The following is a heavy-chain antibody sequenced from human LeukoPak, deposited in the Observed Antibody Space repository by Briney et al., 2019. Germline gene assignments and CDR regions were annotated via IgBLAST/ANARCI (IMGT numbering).Heavy chain of an antibody. CDR3: ARVGSYSSSLYANYYYYGMDV. V-gene: IGHV4-34*01. CDR1: GGSFSGYY. CDR2: INHSGST. Sequence: SETLSLTCAVYGGSFSGYYWSWIRQPPGKGLEWIGEINHSGSTNYNPSLKSRVTISVDTSKNQFSLKLSSVTAADTAMYYCARVGSYSSSLYANYYYYGMDVWGQGTTVTVSS. J-gene: IGHJ6*02. D-gene: IGHD6-13*01.